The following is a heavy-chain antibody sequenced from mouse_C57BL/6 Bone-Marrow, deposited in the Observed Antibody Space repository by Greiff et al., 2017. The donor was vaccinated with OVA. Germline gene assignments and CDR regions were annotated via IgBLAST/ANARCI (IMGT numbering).Heavy chain of an antibody. D-gene: IGHD2-4*01. J-gene: IGHJ2*01. V-gene: IGHV1-55*01. CDR2: IHPGSGST. Sequence: QVQLQQPGAELVKPGASVKMSCKASGYTFTSYWITWVKQRPGQGLEWIGDIHPGSGSTNYNEKFKSKATLTVDTSSSTAYMQLSSLTSEDSAVYYCALIYYDYDGPFDYWGQGTTLTVSS. CDR3: ALIYYDYDGPFDY. CDR1: GYTFTSYW.